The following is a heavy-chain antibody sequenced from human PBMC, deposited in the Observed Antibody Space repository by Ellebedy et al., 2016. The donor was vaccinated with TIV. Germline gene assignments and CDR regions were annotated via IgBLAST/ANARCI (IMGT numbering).Heavy chain of an antibody. CDR3: VRDGAYGDYSPGYYGMDV. CDR1: GFTFTSYW. J-gene: IGHJ6*02. CDR2: INQDGSRI. D-gene: IGHD3-22*01. Sequence: GGSLRLSCAASGFTFTSYWMSWVSQAPGKGLEWVANINQDGSRIYYVDSVKGRFTISRDNAKNSVYLRMNTLRVEDTAVYHCVRDGAYGDYSPGYYGMDVWGQGTTVTVSS. V-gene: IGHV3-7*03.